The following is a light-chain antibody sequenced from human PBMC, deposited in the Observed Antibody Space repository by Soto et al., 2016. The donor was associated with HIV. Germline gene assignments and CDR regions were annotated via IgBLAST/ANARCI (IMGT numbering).Light chain of an antibody. CDR1: QSISSY. CDR3: QQTYSTPQT. V-gene: IGKV1-39*01. Sequence: DIQMTQSPSSLSASVGDRVTITCRASQSISSYLNWYQQKPGKAPKLLISGASSLQSGVPSRFSGSGSGTDFTLIISGLQPEDFATYHCQQTYSTPQTFGQGPRWKSN. J-gene: IGKJ1*01. CDR2: GAS.